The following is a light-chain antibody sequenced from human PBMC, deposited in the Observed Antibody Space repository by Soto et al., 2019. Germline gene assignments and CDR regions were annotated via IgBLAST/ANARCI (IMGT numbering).Light chain of an antibody. J-gene: IGKJ2*01. Sequence: DIQMTQSPSTLSASVGDRVTITCRASQSVTNWLAWYQQKPGKAPNLLIYDASWLQSGIPSRFSGSGSGTEFTLTLSSLQPDDFATYYCQQYTTYPYTFGQGPKLQIK. CDR1: QSVTNW. CDR2: DAS. CDR3: QQYTTYPYT. V-gene: IGKV1-5*01.